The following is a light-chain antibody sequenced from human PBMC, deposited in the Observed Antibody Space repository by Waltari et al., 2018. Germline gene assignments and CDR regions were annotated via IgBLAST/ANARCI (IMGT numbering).Light chain of an antibody. CDR1: NTDIGSYNL. CDR3: CSYAGTPRVV. V-gene: IGLV2-23*02. Sequence: QSALTQPASVSGSPGQSITISCTGTNTDIGSYNLVSWYQQNPGKAPKVIIFEVNKRPSGVSNRFSGTKSGNTASLTVSGLHPEDEADYYCCSYAGTPRVVFGGGTKLTVL. CDR2: EVN. J-gene: IGLJ2*01.